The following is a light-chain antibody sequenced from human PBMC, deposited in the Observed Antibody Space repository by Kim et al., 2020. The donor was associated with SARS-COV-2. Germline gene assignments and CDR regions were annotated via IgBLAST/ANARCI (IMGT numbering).Light chain of an antibody. V-gene: IGLV3-1*01. CDR3: QAWDSSTLV. CDR1: KLGDKY. CDR2: QDS. Sequence: VAPGQTASITCSGDKLGDKYACWYQQKPGQSPVLVIYQDSKRPSGIPERFSGSNSGNTATLTISGTQAMDEADYYCQAWDSSTLVFGGGTQLTVL. J-gene: IGLJ3*02.